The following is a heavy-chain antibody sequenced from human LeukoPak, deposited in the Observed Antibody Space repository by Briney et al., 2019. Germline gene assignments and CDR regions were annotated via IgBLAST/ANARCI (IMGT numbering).Heavy chain of an antibody. CDR2: ISSSGSTI. CDR3: AELGITMIGGV. Sequence: GGSLRLSCAASGFIFSTYWMSWVRQVPGKGLEWVSYISSSGSTIYYADSVKGRFTISRDNAKNSLYLQMNSLRAEDTAVYYCAELGITMIGGVWGKGTTVTISP. CDR1: GFIFSTYW. D-gene: IGHD3-10*02. J-gene: IGHJ6*04. V-gene: IGHV3-48*04.